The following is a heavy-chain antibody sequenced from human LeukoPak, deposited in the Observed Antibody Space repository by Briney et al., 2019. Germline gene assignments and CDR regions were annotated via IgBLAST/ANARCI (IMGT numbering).Heavy chain of an antibody. J-gene: IGHJ5*02. CDR2: TYYNSNWYK. D-gene: IGHD5-18*01. V-gene: IGHV6-1*01. CDR1: GDSVSTNSAG. CDR3: APSPGKYSYGYRGWFDP. Sequence: SQTLSLTCAISGDSVSTNSAGWNWIRQSPSRGLEWLGRTYYNSNWYKDYAASVKSRITINPDTSKNQFSLQLNSVTPEDTAVYYCAPSPGKYSYGYRGWFDPWGQGTLVTVSS.